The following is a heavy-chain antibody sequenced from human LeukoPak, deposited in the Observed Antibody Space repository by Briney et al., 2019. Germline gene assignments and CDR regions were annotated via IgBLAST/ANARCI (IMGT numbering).Heavy chain of an antibody. CDR1: GFTFDDYA. Sequence: AGGSLRLSCAASGFTFDDYAMHWVRQAPGKGLEWVSVIYSGGSTYYADSVKGRFTISRDNSKNTLYLQMNSLRAEDTAVYYCARSSSGWYETNDYWGQGTLVTVSS. D-gene: IGHD6-19*01. V-gene: IGHV3-66*01. J-gene: IGHJ4*02. CDR2: IYSGGST. CDR3: ARSSSGWYETNDY.